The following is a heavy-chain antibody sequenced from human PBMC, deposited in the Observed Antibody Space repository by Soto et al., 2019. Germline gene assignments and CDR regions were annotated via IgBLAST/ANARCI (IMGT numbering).Heavy chain of an antibody. V-gene: IGHV3-33*03. CDR1: GFPFSTYG. J-gene: IGHJ3*02. CDR3: ATELNDMQAFHI. D-gene: IGHD1-1*01. Sequence: QVQLVESGGGVVQPGRSLRLSCVASGFPFSTYGMHWVRQATGKGLEWVAMIWNDGSNKYYTDSMKDRFTISRDNSRNTLYLQLHSLRAADSAVYYCATELNDMQAFHIWCQVTMVTVSS. CDR2: IWNDGSNK.